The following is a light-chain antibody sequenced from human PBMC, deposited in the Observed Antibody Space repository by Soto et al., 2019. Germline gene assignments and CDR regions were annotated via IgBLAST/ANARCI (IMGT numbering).Light chain of an antibody. CDR2: GAS. J-gene: IGKJ2*01. CDR1: QSVSSSY. Sequence: LSLSPGERATLSCRASQSVSSSYLAWYQQKPGQAPRLLIYGASSRATGIPDRFSGSGSGTDFTLTISRLEPEDFAVYYCQQYGSSPYTFGQGTKVDI. V-gene: IGKV3-20*01. CDR3: QQYGSSPYT.